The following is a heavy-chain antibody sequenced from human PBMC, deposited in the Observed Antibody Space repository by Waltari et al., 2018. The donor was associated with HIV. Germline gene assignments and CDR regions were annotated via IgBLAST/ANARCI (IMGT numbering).Heavy chain of an antibody. D-gene: IGHD6-19*01. Sequence: EVQLVESGGGLVQPGGSLRLSCAASGFTFSNSPMHWVRQAPGKGLEYLSAITSDGDTTYYVNSVKGRFTISRDNSKNTLYLQMGSLRAEDMAVFYCVRDSSGYYGHFDYWGQGTLVTVSS. J-gene: IGHJ4*02. CDR1: GFTFSNSP. CDR3: VRDSSGYYGHFDY. CDR2: ITSDGDTT. V-gene: IGHV3-64*01.